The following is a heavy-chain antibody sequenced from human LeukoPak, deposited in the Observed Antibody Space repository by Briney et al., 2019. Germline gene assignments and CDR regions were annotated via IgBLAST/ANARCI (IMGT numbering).Heavy chain of an antibody. CDR3: AKGGRRWYNWFDP. J-gene: IGHJ5*02. CDR1: GGSISSYY. D-gene: IGHD6-13*01. Sequence: SETLSLTRTVSGGSISSYYWSWSRQSAGKGLEWIGRIYSSGSTNYNPSLKSRVTMSIYTSTNQFSLNVSSVTAADTAMYYCAKGGRRWYNWFDPWGQGSLVTVSS. CDR2: IYSSGST. V-gene: IGHV4-4*07.